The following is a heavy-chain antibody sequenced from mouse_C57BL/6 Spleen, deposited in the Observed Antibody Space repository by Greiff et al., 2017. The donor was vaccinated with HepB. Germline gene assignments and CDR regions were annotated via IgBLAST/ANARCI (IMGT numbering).Heavy chain of an antibody. J-gene: IGHJ2*01. Sequence: VQLKESGPELVKPGDSVKISCKASGYSFTGYFMNWVMQSHGKSLEWIGRINPYNGDTFYNQKFKGKATLTVDKSSITAHMELRSLTSEDSAVYYCARKQYYFDYWGQGTTLTVSS. CDR2: INPYNGDT. V-gene: IGHV1-20*01. CDR1: GYSFTGYF. CDR3: ARKQYYFDY.